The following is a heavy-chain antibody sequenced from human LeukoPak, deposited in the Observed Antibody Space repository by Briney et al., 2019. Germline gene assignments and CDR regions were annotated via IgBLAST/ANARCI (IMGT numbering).Heavy chain of an antibody. CDR3: ARLGVAGDPSSAEYLQH. CDR2: ISLYNAKT. D-gene: IGHD6-19*01. CDR1: GYTFTSYA. J-gene: IGHJ1*01. Sequence: GASVKVSCKASGYTFTSYAISWVRQAAGQGLDWMGWISLYNAKTNYAQKLQGRVTMTTDTSTSTAYMELMSLRSDDTAVYYCARLGVAGDPSSAEYLQHWGQGALVTVSS. V-gene: IGHV1-18*01.